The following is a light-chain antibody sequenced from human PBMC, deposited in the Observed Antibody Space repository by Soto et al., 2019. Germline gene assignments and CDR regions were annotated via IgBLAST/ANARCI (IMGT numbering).Light chain of an antibody. CDR1: QGINTF. CDR3: QQLSTYSS. V-gene: IGKV1-9*01. J-gene: IGKJ4*01. CDR2: DAS. Sequence: DIQLSQSPSFLSASFGDRVTITCRASQGINTFLAWYQQKPGKAPKVLIYDASRLHSGVPSRFSGSGSGTEFTLTINSLQPEDFATYFCQQLSTYSSFGGGTKVDTK.